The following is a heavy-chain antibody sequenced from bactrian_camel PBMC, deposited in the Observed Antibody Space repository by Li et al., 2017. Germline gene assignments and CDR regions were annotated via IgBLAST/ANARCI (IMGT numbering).Heavy chain of an antibody. CDR2: TYIGIDST. CDR3: AARDQRCGWNIYRLRPTGFAF. D-gene: IGHD1*01. Sequence: HVQLVESGGGSVQSGGSLRLSCAASGSGYISGTYCLGWFRQVPGKEREGVAGTYIGIDSTYSADSVKDRFTITQDNAKNTAYLLMNSLKPDDTAMYYCAARDQRCGWNIYRLRPTGFAFWGQGTQVTVS. V-gene: IGHV3S1*01. CDR1: GSGYISGTYC. J-gene: IGHJ6*01.